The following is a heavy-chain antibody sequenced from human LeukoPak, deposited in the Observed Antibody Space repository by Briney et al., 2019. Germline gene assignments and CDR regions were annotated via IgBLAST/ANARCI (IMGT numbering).Heavy chain of an antibody. CDR3: ARDGYNPVAFDI. J-gene: IGHJ3*02. V-gene: IGHV4-38-2*02. D-gene: IGHD5-24*01. Sequence: PSETLSLTCTVSAYSISSGYYWGWIRQPPGKGLEWIGNIYRTGTTFYNPSLQSRVSMSVDTSKNTFSLNLKSVTAADTAVYYCARDGYNPVAFDIWGQGTVVTVSS. CDR2: IYRTGTT. CDR1: AYSISSGYY.